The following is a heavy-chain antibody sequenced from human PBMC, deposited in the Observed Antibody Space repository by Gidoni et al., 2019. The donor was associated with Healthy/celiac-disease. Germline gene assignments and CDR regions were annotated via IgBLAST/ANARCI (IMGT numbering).Heavy chain of an antibody. CDR1: GGTFSSYA. CDR3: GSSSGWYPKYPPIY. D-gene: IGHD6-19*01. Sequence: QVQLVQSGAEVKKPGSSVKVSCKASGGTFSSYAISWVRQAPGQGLEWMGGIIPIFGTANYAQKFQGRVTITADESTSTADMELSSLRSEDTAVYYCGSSSGWYPKYPPIYWGQGTLVTVSS. V-gene: IGHV1-69*01. CDR2: IIPIFGTA. J-gene: IGHJ4*02.